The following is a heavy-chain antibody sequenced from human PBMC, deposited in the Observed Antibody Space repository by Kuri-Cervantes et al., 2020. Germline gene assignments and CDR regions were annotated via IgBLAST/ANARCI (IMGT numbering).Heavy chain of an antibody. V-gene: IGHV1-2*02. J-gene: IGHJ1*01. CDR1: GYTFTGYY. CDR3: ARDPDRGTPFQH. CDR2: INPNSDGT. D-gene: IGHD1-1*01. Sequence: ASVKVSCKASGYTFTGYYMHWLRQVPGQGPEWMGWINPNSDGTNYAQNFQGRVTMTRDTSISTAYMELRRLRSDDTAVYYCARDPDRGTPFQHWGQGTLVTVSS.